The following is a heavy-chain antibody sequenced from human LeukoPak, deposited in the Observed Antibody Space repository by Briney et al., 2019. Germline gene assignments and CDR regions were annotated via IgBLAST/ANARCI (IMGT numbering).Heavy chain of an antibody. CDR3: ARDSTAAEHGMDV. D-gene: IGHD1-14*01. CDR2: MYYTGST. CDR1: GGSISSYY. Sequence: PSETLSLTCTVSGGSISSYYWNWIRQPPGKGLEWIGYMYYTGSTNYNPSLKSRVTISVDTSKNQFSLKLSSVTAADTAVYYCARDSTAAEHGMDVWGKGTTVTISS. J-gene: IGHJ6*04. V-gene: IGHV4-59*12.